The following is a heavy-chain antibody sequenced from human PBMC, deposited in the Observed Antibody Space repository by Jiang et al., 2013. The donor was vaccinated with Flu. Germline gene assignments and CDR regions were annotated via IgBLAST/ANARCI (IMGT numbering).Heavy chain of an antibody. V-gene: IGHV3-20*03. J-gene: IGHJ3*02. CDR2: INWNGGST. CDR3: GRDVYPSITTRGEIAFDI. Sequence: KGLEWVSSINWNGGSTAYADSVKGRFTISRDNAKNSLYLQMNSLRDEDTALYYCGRDVYPSITTRGEIAFDIWGQGTMVTVSS. D-gene: IGHD2-2*01.